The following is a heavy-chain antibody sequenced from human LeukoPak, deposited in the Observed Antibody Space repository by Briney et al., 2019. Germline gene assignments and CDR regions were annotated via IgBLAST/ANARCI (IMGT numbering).Heavy chain of an antibody. D-gene: IGHD3-22*01. J-gene: IGHJ4*02. V-gene: IGHV4-39*07. CDR3: ARDLLRVVITTGY. CDR1: GGSISSSSYY. CDR2: IYYSGST. Sequence: SETLSLTCAVSGGSISSSSYYWGWIRQPPGKGLEWIGSIYYSGSTYYNPSLKSRVTISVDTSKNQFSLKLSSVTAADTAVYYCARDLLRVVITTGYWGQGTLVTVSS.